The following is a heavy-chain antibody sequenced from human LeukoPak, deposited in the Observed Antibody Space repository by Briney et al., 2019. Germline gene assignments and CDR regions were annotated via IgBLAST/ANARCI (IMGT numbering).Heavy chain of an antibody. CDR2: ITSGGST. V-gene: IGHV3-23*01. J-gene: IGHJ4*02. Sequence: PGGSLRLSCAASRFTFSNYAMNWVRQAPGKGLEWVSVITSGGSTYYADSVKGRFTISRDNSKNTLYLQMNSLRAEDTAVYYCAKRLPVVGDRNRAFDYWGQGNLVTVSS. CDR1: RFTFSNYA. D-gene: IGHD2-21*02. CDR3: AKRLPVVGDRNRAFDY.